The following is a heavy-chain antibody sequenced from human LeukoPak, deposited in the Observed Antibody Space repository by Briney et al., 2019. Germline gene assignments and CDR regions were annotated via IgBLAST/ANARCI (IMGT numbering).Heavy chain of an antibody. CDR3: APSGTHRSTDYYFDY. D-gene: IGHD1-26*01. J-gene: IGHJ4*02. V-gene: IGHV1-2*02. Sequence: GASVKVSCKASGYTFTGYFVHWVRQAPGQGLEWMGWINPDSGGTNYAQKFQGRVTMTRDTSISTAYMELSRLRSDDTAVYYCAPSGTHRSTDYYFDYWGQGTLVTVSS. CDR1: GYTFTGYF. CDR2: INPDSGGT.